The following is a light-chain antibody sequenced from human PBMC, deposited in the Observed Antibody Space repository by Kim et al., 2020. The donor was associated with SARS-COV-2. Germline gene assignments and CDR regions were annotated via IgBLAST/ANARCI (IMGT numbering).Light chain of an antibody. CDR1: SSDVGGYNY. Sequence: QSITISCTGTSSDVGGYNYVSWYQQHPGKAPKLMIYDVSYRPSGVSNRFSGSKSGNTASLTISGLQAEDEGDYYCSSYTSGSTLVVFGGGTQLTVL. CDR3: SSYTSGSTLVV. CDR2: DVS. J-gene: IGLJ2*01. V-gene: IGLV2-14*03.